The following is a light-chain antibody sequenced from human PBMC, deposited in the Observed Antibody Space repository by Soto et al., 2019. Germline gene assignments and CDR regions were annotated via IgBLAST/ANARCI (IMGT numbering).Light chain of an antibody. J-gene: IGKJ1*01. CDR1: QSVRSN. CDR3: QQYNDWPLT. CDR2: GAF. V-gene: IGKV3-15*01. Sequence: EIVMTQSPVTLSVSPGERATLSCRASQSVRSNLAWYQQKPGQAPSLLIYGAFTRATGIPTRFSGTGSGTEFTLTISSLQSEDFALYSCQQYNDWPLTFGQGTKVEVK.